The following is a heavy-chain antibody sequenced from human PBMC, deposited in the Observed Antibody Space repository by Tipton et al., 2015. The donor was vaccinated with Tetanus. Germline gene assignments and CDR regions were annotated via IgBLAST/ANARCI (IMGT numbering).Heavy chain of an antibody. CDR3: GKVGNMPGNRLPNWFDP. Sequence: SLRLSCEASGFTISSYWIHWVRQVPGKGLLWVARMTTDASNTAYADFVKGRFTLSRDNAKNTLYLQMNSLEAEDTGVYFCGKVGNMPGNRLPNWFDPWGQGTLVTVSS. V-gene: IGHV3-74*01. J-gene: IGHJ5*02. CDR1: GFTISSYW. D-gene: IGHD2-2*01. CDR2: MTTDASNT.